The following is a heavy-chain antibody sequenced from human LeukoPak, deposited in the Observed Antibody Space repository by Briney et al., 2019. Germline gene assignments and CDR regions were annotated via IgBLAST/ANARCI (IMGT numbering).Heavy chain of an antibody. CDR2: IYYSGST. D-gene: IGHD3-9*01. J-gene: IGHJ4*02. Sequence: PSETLSLTCTVSGGSISNSSYYWGWIRQPPGKGLEWIGSIYYSGSTYYNPSLKSRVTISVDTSKNQFSLKLASVTAADTAVYYCARLLTGYYNPDYWGQGTLVTVSS. CDR1: GGSISNSSYY. V-gene: IGHV4-39*07. CDR3: ARLLTGYYNPDY.